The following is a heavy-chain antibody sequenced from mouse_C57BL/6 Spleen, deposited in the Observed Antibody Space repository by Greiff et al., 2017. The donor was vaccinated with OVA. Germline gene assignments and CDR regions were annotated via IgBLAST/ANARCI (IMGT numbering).Heavy chain of an antibody. CDR3: AVAYYSNYGDFDY. V-gene: IGHV1-52*01. D-gene: IGHD2-5*01. Sequence: QVQLQQPGAELVRPGSSVKLSCKASGYTFTSYWMHWVKQRPIQGLEWIGNIDPSDSETHYNQKFKDKATLTVDESSSTAYMQLSSLTSEDSAVYYCAVAYYSNYGDFDYWGQGTTLTVSS. J-gene: IGHJ2*01. CDR2: IDPSDSET. CDR1: GYTFTSYW.